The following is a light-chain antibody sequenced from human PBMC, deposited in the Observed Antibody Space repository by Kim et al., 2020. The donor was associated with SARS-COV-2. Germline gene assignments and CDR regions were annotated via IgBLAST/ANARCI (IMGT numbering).Light chain of an antibody. Sequence: EIVLTQSPRTLSLSPGERATLTCRASQSVSRIYLAWYQQKPGQAPRLLIYRASSRATGIPDRFSGSGSGTDFTLTISRLEPVDFAVYYCQQYDRSPQTFGQGAKVGIK. CDR1: QSVSRIY. V-gene: IGKV3-20*01. CDR3: QQYDRSPQT. J-gene: IGKJ1*01. CDR2: RAS.